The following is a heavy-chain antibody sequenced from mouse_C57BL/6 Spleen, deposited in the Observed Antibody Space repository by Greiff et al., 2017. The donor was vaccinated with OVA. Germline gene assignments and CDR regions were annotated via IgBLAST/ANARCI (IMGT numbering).Heavy chain of an antibody. V-gene: IGHV5-4*01. CDR3: ARERSYSNYGYFDY. J-gene: IGHJ2*01. Sequence: EVMLVESGGGLVKPGGSLKLSCAASGFTFSSYAMYWVRHTPEKRLEWVSTISDGGSYAYYPDTVKGRFTISRYNAKNYLYLQMSHLNSENTAMYYCARERSYSNYGYFDYWGQGTTLTVSS. CDR2: ISDGGSYA. D-gene: IGHD2-5*01. CDR1: GFTFSSYA.